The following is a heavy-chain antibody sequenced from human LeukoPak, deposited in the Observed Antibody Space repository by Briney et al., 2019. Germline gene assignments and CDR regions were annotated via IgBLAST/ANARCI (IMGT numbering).Heavy chain of an antibody. V-gene: IGHV1-69*02. CDR1: GGTFSSYT. Sequence: ASVKVSCKASGGTFSSYTISWVRQAPGQGLEWMGRIIPILGIANYAQKFQGRVTITADKSTSTAYMELSSLRSEDTAVYYCVRPIISMGENYYYYMDVWGKGTTVTVSS. J-gene: IGHJ6*03. CDR2: IIPILGIA. D-gene: IGHD2-8*01. CDR3: VRPIISMGENYYYYMDV.